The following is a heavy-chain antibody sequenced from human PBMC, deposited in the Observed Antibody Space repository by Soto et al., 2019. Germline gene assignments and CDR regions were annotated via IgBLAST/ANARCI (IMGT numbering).Heavy chain of an antibody. CDR1: GGSISRGGYY. CDR2: IYYSGST. Sequence: QLQESGPGLVKPSQTLSLTCTFSGGSISRGGYYWSWIRHHPGKCLEWIGYIYYSGSTSYNPSLKSRLTISVDTSQNQFSLKLSSVTAADTDVYYCARGVIHWGQGTLVTVSS. CDR3: ARGVIH. V-gene: IGHV4-31*03. J-gene: IGHJ4*02. D-gene: IGHD3-16*02.